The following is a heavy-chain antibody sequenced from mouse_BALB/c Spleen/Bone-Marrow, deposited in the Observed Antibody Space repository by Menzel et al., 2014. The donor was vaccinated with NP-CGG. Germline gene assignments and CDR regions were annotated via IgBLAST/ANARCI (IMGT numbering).Heavy chain of an antibody. Sequence: VQLQQSGAELVRPGASVKISCKAFGYTFTNLHINWVKQRPGQGLDWIGYINPYNDYTSYNQKLKGKATLTVDKSSSTAYMELSSLTSEDSAVYYCARRYRYDGLGNYAMDYWGQGTSVTVSS. CDR2: INPYNDYT. V-gene: IGHV1S45*01. CDR1: GYTFTNLH. J-gene: IGHJ4*01. D-gene: IGHD2-14*01. CDR3: ARRYRYDGLGNYAMDY.